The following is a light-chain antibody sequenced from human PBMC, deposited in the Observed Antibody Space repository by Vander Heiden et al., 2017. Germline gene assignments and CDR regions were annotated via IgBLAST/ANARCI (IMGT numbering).Light chain of an antibody. CDR3: AAWDDSLNGPV. J-gene: IGLJ3*02. CDR2: SNN. V-gene: IGLV1-44*01. Sequence: QSVLTQPPSASGTPGQRVNISCSGSSSNIGSNTVKWYQQLPGTAPKLLIYSNNQRPSGVPDRFSGSKSGTSASLAIRGLQSEDEADYYCAAWDDSLNGPVFGGGTKLTVL. CDR1: SSNIGSNT.